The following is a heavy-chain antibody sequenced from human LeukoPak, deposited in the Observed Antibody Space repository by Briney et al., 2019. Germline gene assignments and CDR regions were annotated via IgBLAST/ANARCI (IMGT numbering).Heavy chain of an antibody. J-gene: IGHJ3*02. V-gene: IGHV4-39*01. Sequence: SETLSLTCTVSGGSISTSTRYWGWIRQSPGKGLEWIGGMSYTGSTSYNPSLKSRVTIAVDTSKNQFSLKLTSVTAADTGIYYCARHSRSGYIGYENAFDIWGQGTMVTVSS. CDR3: ARHSRSGYIGYENAFDI. D-gene: IGHD5-12*01. CDR2: MSYTGST. CDR1: GGSISTSTRY.